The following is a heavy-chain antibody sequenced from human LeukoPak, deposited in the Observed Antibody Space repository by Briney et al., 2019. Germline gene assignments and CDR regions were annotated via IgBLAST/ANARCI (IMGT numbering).Heavy chain of an antibody. CDR2: IYGGGST. V-gene: IGHV3-53*04. J-gene: IGHJ4*02. CDR1: GFTVSSNY. D-gene: IGHD5-24*01. Sequence: GGSLRLSCAASGFTVSSNYMNWVRQAPGKGLEWVSVIYGGGSTSYADSVKGRFTISRLNSRNTLYLQMSSLRAEDTAVYYCARARDGYNDYWGQGTLVTVSS. CDR3: ARARDGYNDY.